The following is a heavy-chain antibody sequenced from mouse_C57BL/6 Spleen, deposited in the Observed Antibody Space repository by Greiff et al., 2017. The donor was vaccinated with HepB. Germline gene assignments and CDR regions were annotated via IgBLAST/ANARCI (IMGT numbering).Heavy chain of an antibody. V-gene: IGHV1-50*01. Sequence: VQLQQSGAELVKPGASVKLSCKASGYTFTSYWMQWVKQRPGQGLEWIGEIDPSDSYTNYNQKFKGKATLTVDTSSSTAYMQLSSLTSEDSAVYYCARSNYGDYWGQGTTLTVSS. J-gene: IGHJ2*01. CDR3: ARSNYGDY. CDR1: GYTFTSYW. CDR2: IDPSDSYT. D-gene: IGHD5-1*01.